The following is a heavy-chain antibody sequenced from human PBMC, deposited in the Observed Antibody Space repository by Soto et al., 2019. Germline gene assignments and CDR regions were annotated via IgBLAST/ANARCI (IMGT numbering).Heavy chain of an antibody. Sequence: GGSLRLSCAAAGFTFSSYSMNWVRPAPGKGLEWVSYISSSSSTIYYADSVKGRFTISRDNAKNSLYLQMNSLRAEDTAVYYCARDMGYCSSTSCYAGDYWGQGTLVTVSS. CDR3: ARDMGYCSSTSCYAGDY. J-gene: IGHJ4*02. V-gene: IGHV3-48*01. CDR1: GFTFSSYS. CDR2: ISSSSSTI. D-gene: IGHD2-2*01.